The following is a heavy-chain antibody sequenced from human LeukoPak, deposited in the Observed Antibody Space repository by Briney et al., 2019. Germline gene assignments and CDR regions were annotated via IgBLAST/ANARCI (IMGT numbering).Heavy chain of an antibody. CDR2: ISSSGGST. D-gene: IGHD6-13*01. CDR1: GFVFRSYA. V-gene: IGHV3-23*01. CDR3: AKDSSSWYSRAYDY. Sequence: PGGSLRLSCAASGFVFRSYAMSWVRQAPGKGLEWVSGISSSGGSTYHADSVRGRFTISRDNAKNSLYLQRNSRRAEDTALYYCAKDSSSWYSRAYDYWGQGTLVTVSS. J-gene: IGHJ4*02.